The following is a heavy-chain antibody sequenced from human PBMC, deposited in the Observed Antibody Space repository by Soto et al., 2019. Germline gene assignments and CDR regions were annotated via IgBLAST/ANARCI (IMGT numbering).Heavy chain of an antibody. CDR2: IYYSGST. CDR3: ARRYGSFFDI. V-gene: IGHV4-61*08. CDR1: GGSISSGGYY. J-gene: IGHJ3*02. D-gene: IGHD3-10*01. Sequence: SETLSLTCAVSGGSISSGGYYWSWIRQPPGKGLEWIGYIYYSGSTNYNPSLKSRVTISVDMSKNQFSLKLSSVTAADTAVYYCARRYGSFFDIWGQGTMVTVSS.